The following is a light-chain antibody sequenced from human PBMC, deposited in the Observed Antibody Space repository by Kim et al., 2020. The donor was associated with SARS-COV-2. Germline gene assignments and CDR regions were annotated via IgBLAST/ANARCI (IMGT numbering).Light chain of an antibody. V-gene: IGLV10-54*01. CDR1: HNNVGTQR. CDR3: AAWDATLRAYV. J-gene: IGLJ1*01. Sequence: RPTATLTCTGNHNNVGTQRAAWLQQHKGHPPTLRAYRDNNRPSDLSTRLSASRSGNTASLTITGLRPEDEADYYCAAWDATLRAYVFGPGTKVTVL. CDR2: RDN.